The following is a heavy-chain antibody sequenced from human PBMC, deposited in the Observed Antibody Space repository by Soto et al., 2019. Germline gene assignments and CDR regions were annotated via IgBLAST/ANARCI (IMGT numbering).Heavy chain of an antibody. CDR3: ARMKGSTYYYYGMDV. CDR2: IKQDGSEK. Sequence: GGSLRLSCAASGLTFSSYWMSWVRQAPGKGLEWVANIKQDGSEKYYVDSVKGRFTISRDNAKNSLYLQMNSLRAEDTAVYYCARMKGSTYYYYGMDVWGQGTTVTVS. J-gene: IGHJ6*02. CDR1: GLTFSSYW. V-gene: IGHV3-7*05.